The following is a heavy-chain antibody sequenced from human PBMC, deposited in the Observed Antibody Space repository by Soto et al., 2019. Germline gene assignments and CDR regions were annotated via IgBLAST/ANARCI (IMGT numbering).Heavy chain of an antibody. CDR1: GFTFSSYA. V-gene: IGHV3-30-3*01. Sequence: GGSLRLSCAASGFTFSSYAMHWVRQAPGKGLEWVAVISYDGSNKYYADSVKGRFTISRDNSKNTLYLQMNSQRAEDTAVYYCARHHRGSGGPSIYYYYYGMDVWGQGTTVTVSS. D-gene: IGHD2-15*01. J-gene: IGHJ6*02. CDR2: ISYDGSNK. CDR3: ARHHRGSGGPSIYYYYYGMDV.